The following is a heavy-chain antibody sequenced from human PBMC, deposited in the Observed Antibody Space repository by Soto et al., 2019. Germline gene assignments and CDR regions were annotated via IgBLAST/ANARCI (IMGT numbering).Heavy chain of an antibody. CDR3: AVVDSTGNWFDP. CDR2: MYYSGTT. D-gene: IGHD6-25*01. Sequence: SETLSLTXTVSGGSISSSSYYWGWIRQTPGKGLEWIGSMYYSGTTYYNPSLKSRVTISVDTSKNQFTLKLISVTAADTAVYYCAVVDSTGNWFDPLGEGALVTVSS. J-gene: IGHJ5*02. V-gene: IGHV4-39*01. CDR1: GGSISSSSYY.